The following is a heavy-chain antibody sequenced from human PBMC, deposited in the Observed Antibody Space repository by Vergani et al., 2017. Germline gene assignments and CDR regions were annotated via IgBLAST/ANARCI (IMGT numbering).Heavy chain of an antibody. Sequence: EVQLVQSGAEVKKPGESLKISCKGSGYSFTSYWIGWVRQMPGKGLEWMGSIYPGDSDTRYSPPFQGQVTIPADKSISTAYLQWSSLKASDTAMYYCARLSARHLGSGGYIGWFDPWGQGTLVTVSS. CDR2: IYPGDSDT. CDR1: GYSFTSYW. D-gene: IGHD3-10*01. CDR3: ARLSARHLGSGGYIGWFDP. V-gene: IGHV5-51*01. J-gene: IGHJ5*02.